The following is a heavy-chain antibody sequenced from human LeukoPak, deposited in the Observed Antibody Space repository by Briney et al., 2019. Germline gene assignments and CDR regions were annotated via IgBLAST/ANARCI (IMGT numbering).Heavy chain of an antibody. Sequence: GGSLRLSCAASGFTFSSYAMHWVRQAPGKGLEYVSAISSDGSSTYYGNLVKGRFTISRDNSENTLYLQMGSLRAEDIAVYYCAKAPIHYYDSSGYPYYFDYWGQGTLVTVSS. CDR2: ISSDGSST. V-gene: IGHV3-64*01. J-gene: IGHJ4*02. D-gene: IGHD3-22*01. CDR1: GFTFSSYA. CDR3: AKAPIHYYDSSGYPYYFDY.